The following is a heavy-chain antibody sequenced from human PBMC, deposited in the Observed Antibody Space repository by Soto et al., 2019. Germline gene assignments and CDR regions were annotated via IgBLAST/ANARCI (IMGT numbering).Heavy chain of an antibody. V-gene: IGHV3-53*01. CDR1: GFTVSSNY. Sequence: EVQLVESGGGLIQPGGSLRLSCAASGFTVSSNYMSWVRQAPGKGLEWVSVIYSGGSTYYADSVKGRFTISRDNSKNTLYLQMNSLRAEDTAVYYCARDCSGGSCYSKDYWGQGTLVTVSS. CDR3: ARDCSGGSCYSKDY. J-gene: IGHJ4*02. CDR2: IYSGGST. D-gene: IGHD2-15*01.